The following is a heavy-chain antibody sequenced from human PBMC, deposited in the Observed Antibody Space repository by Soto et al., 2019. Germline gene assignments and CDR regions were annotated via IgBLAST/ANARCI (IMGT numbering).Heavy chain of an antibody. Sequence: ESGGGLVQPGRSLRLSFAASGFTFDDYAMHWVRQVPGKGLEWVSGINWNSGSIGYADSVKGRFAISRDNAKNSLHLQMNRLRAEDTAFYYCVKDESINWYSGHFRHWGQGTLVTVSS. CDR2: INWNSGSI. CDR1: GFTFDDYA. J-gene: IGHJ1*01. V-gene: IGHV3-9*01. D-gene: IGHD6-13*01. CDR3: VKDESINWYSGHFRH.